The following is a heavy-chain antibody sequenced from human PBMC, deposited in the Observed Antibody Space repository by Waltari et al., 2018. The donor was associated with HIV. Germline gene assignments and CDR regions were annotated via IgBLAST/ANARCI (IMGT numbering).Heavy chain of an antibody. CDR2: INSDGSST. CDR1: GFTFSSYW. CDR3: ARDFHDYSINWFDP. J-gene: IGHJ5*02. Sequence: EVQLVESGGGLVQPGGSVRLSCAASGFTFSSYWMHWFRHAPGKGLVWVSRINSDGSSTSYADSVKGRFTISRDNAKNTLYLQMNSLRAEDTAVYYCARDFHDYSINWFDPWGQGTLVTVSS. D-gene: IGHD4-4*01. V-gene: IGHV3-74*01.